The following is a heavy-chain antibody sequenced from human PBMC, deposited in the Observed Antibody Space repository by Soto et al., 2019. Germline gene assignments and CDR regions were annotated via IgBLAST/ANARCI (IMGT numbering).Heavy chain of an antibody. Sequence: QVQLQESGPGLVKPSQTLSLTCTVSGDSISSGDYYWSWIRQHPGKGLEWIGYIYYSGSTSYNPSLKSRVTISVDTSMNQFSLRLSSVTAADTAVYYCARDLYLRGGMDVWGQGTTVTVSS. CDR2: IYYSGST. V-gene: IGHV4-31*03. J-gene: IGHJ6*02. CDR1: GDSISSGDYY. CDR3: ARDLYLRGGMDV.